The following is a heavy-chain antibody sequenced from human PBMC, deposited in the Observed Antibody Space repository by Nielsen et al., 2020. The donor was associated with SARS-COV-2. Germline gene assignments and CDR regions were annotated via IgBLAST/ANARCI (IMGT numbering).Heavy chain of an antibody. CDR2: INTNTGNP. CDR1: GYTFTSYA. J-gene: IGHJ6*02. V-gene: IGHV7-4-1*02. Sequence: ASVKVSCKASGYTFTSYAMHWVRQAPGQGLEWMGWINTNTGNPTYAQGFTGRFVFSLDTSVSTAYLQISSLKAEDTAVYYCARAAPGSSWYYYGMDVWGQGTTVTVSS. D-gene: IGHD6-13*01. CDR3: ARAAPGSSWYYYGMDV.